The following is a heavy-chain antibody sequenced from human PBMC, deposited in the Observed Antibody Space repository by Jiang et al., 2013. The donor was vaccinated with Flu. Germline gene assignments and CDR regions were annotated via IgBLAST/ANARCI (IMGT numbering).Heavy chain of an antibody. Sequence: GPGLVKPSQTLSLTCTVSGDSISSGSYYWTWIRQSAGKGLEWIGRFYATGGTKYNPSLESRVIISADTSKNQFSLKLTSVTAADTAVYYCARDRGYGSGWWGLFDYWGQGTLVTVSS. CDR3: ARDRGYGSGWWGLFDY. J-gene: IGHJ4*02. CDR2: FYATGGT. D-gene: IGHD6-19*01. V-gene: IGHV4-61*02. CDR1: GDSISSGSYY.